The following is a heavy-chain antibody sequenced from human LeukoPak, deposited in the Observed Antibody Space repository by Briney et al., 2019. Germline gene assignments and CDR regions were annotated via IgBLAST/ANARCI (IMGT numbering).Heavy chain of an antibody. CDR2: ISGSGGST. Sequence: GGSLRLSCAASGFTFSSYAMSWVRQAPGKGLEWVSAISGSGGSTYYADSVKGRFTISRDNSKNTLYLQMNSLRAEDTAVYYCANFRSQNSGYDYGYWGQGTLVTVSS. CDR1: GFTFSSYA. V-gene: IGHV3-23*01. D-gene: IGHD5-12*01. CDR3: ANFRSQNSGYDYGY. J-gene: IGHJ4*02.